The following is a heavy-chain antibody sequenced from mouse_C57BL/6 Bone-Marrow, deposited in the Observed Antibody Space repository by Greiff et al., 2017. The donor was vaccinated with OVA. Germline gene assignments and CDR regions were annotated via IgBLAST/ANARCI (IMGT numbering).Heavy chain of an antibody. Sequence: EVKLMESGGGLVKPGGSLKLSCAASGFTFSSYAMSWVRQTPEKRLEWVATISDGGSYTYYPDNVKGRFTISRDNATNNLYLQMSHLKSEDTAMYYCAGDMDYVYDGGAMDYWGQGTSVTVSS. V-gene: IGHV5-4*01. D-gene: IGHD2-2*01. CDR2: ISDGGSYT. CDR1: GFTFSSYA. J-gene: IGHJ4*01. CDR3: AGDMDYVYDGGAMDY.